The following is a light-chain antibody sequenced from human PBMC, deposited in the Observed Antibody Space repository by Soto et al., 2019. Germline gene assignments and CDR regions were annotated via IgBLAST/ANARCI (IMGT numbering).Light chain of an antibody. CDR1: NSNIGSYT. J-gene: IGLJ3*02. Sequence: QSVLTQPPSASGTPGQRVTISCSGRNSNIGSYTVNWYLQLPGTAPKLLIYSDNQRPSGVPDRFSGSKSGTSASLAISGLQSEDEADYYCATWDDSLNAWVFGGGTKLTLL. CDR2: SDN. CDR3: ATWDDSLNAWV. V-gene: IGLV1-44*01.